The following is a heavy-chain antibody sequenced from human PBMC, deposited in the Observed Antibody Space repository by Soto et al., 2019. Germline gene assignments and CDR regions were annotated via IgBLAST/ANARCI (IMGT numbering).Heavy chain of an antibody. D-gene: IGHD3-10*01. J-gene: IGHJ5*02. Sequence: TLSLTCAVSGGSVSAAGYPWSWIRQPPGGGLVCVGDVCTSWATLYNPSLTTPLTISLDRPNNRFTLPLNSITAADPAANFCDRGQFYSGSGNYYNLMFDPWGQGTQVTVSS. CDR3: DRGQFYSGSGNYYNLMFDP. CDR1: GGSVSAAGYP. CDR2: VCTSWAT. V-gene: IGHV4-30-2*01.